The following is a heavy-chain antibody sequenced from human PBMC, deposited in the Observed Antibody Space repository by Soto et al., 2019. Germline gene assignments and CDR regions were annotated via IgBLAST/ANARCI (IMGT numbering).Heavy chain of an antibody. CDR2: IDWNGANI. V-gene: IGHV3-9*01. J-gene: IGHJ5*02. CDR3: ARDSGIVAAGRFSFDP. CDR1: GFTFNDFA. Sequence: EVQLVESGGGLVQPGRSLRLSCAASGFTFNDFAMNWVRQAPGKGLEWVASIDWNGANIAYAASVEGRFTISRDNVKNSLFLQMNSLRAEDTAFYFCARDSGIVAAGRFSFDPRGQGTLVTVSS. D-gene: IGHD6-13*01.